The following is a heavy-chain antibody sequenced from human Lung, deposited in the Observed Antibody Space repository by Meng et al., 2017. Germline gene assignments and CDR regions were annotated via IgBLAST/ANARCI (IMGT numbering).Heavy chain of an antibody. V-gene: IGHV7-4-1*02. J-gene: IGHJ6*02. CDR2: INTHTGHL. CDR1: GYTFTRYA. D-gene: IGHD3-10*01. CDR3: ARELVGDYGMDI. Sequence: ASVKVSCKASGYTFTRYAINWVRQAPGQGLEWIGWINTHTGHLTYAQAFTGRFVFSFDTSVSTAYLQISSLKADDTAVYYCARELVGDYGMDIWGQGTMVTVSS.